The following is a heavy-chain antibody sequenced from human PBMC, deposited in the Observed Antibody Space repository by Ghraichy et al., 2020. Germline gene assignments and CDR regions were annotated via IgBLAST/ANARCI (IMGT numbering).Heavy chain of an antibody. CDR2: IYYSGST. Sequence: SQTLSLTCTVSGGSISSSSYYWGWIRQPPGKGLEWIGSIYYSGSTYYNPSLKSRVTISVDTSKNQFSLKLSSVTAADTAVYYCANLGVSNDAFDIWGQGTMVTVSS. CDR3: ANLGVSNDAFDI. D-gene: IGHD3-10*01. CDR1: GGSISSSSYY. J-gene: IGHJ3*02. V-gene: IGHV4-39*01.